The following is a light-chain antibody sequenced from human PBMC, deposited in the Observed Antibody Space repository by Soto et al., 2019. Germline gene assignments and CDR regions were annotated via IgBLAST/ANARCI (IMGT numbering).Light chain of an antibody. V-gene: IGKV1-27*01. Sequence: DIQMTQSPSSLSASVGDRVTITCRASQDISNSLAWYQQKPGKVPKVLIYATSILQSGVPARFSGSGSGTDFTLPISSLQPEDVATYYCQNYNSAPLTFVGGTKVEI. CDR3: QNYNSAPLT. CDR1: QDISNS. CDR2: ATS. J-gene: IGKJ4*01.